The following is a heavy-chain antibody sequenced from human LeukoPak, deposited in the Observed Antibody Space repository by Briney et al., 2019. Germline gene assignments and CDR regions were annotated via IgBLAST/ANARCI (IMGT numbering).Heavy chain of an antibody. CDR1: GFTFSSYG. Sequence: GGSLRLSCAASGFTFSSYGMHWVRQAPGKGLDWVAFTRYDGSNKYYADSVKGRFTISRDNSKNMLYLQMNSLRAEDTAVYYCAKDPQKWESYFDYWGQGTLVTVSS. CDR3: AKDPQKWESYFDY. D-gene: IGHD1-26*01. J-gene: IGHJ4*02. CDR2: TRYDGSNK. V-gene: IGHV3-30*02.